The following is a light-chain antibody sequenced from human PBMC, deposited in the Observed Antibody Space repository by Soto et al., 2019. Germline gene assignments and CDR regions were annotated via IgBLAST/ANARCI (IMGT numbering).Light chain of an antibody. V-gene: IGLV2-14*01. Sequence: QSALTQPASVSGSPGQSITISCTGTSSDVGGYNYVSWYQQHPGKAPKLMIYDVSNRPSGVSNRFSGSESGNTASLTISGLQAEDEADYYCSSYTSSSINYVFGTGTKVTVL. CDR3: SSYTSSSINYV. CDR1: SSDVGGYNY. CDR2: DVS. J-gene: IGLJ1*01.